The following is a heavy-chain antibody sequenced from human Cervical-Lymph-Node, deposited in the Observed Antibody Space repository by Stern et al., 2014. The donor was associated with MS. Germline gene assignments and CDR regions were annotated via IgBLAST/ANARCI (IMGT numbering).Heavy chain of an antibody. CDR2: ISYDGSNK. J-gene: IGHJ4*02. CDR3: ARGNNVDTAMGPY. CDR1: GFTFSSYA. D-gene: IGHD5-18*01. V-gene: IGHV3-30-3*01. Sequence: VQLVESGGGVVQPGRSLRLSCAASGFTFSSYAMHWVRQAPGKGLEWVAVISYDGSNKYYADSVKGRFTISRDNSKNTLYLQMNSLRAEDTAVYYCARGNNVDTAMGPYWGQGTLVTVSS.